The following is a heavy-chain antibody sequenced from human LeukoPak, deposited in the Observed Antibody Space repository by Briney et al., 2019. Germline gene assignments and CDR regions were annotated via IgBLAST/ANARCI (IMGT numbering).Heavy chain of an antibody. Sequence: PGGSLRLSCAASGFTFDDYGMSWVRQAPGKGLVWVSRINSDGSSTSYADSVKGRFTISRDNAKNTLYLQMNSLRAEDTAVYYCASAANYDFWSGYYGWYFDLWGRGTLGTVSS. D-gene: IGHD3-3*01. CDR3: ASAANYDFWSGYYGWYFDL. J-gene: IGHJ2*01. CDR1: GFTFDDYG. V-gene: IGHV3-74*01. CDR2: INSDGSST.